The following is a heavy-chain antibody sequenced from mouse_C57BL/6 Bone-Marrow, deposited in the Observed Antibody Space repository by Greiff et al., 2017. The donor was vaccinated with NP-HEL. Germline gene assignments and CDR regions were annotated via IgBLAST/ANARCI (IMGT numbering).Heavy chain of an antibody. J-gene: IGHJ1*03. CDR1: GFTFSDFY. CDR2: SRNKANDYTT. CDR3: ARDGYDDWYFDV. Sequence: EVKVVESGGGLVQSGRSLRLSCATSGFTFSDFYMEWVRHAPGKGLEWIAASRNKANDYTTEYSASVKGRFIVSRDTSQSILYLQMNALRAEDTAIDYCARDGYDDWYFDVWGTGTTVTVSS. D-gene: IGHD2-2*01. V-gene: IGHV7-1*01.